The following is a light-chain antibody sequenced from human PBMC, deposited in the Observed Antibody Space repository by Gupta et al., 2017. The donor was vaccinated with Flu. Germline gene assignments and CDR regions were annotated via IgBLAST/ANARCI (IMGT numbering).Light chain of an antibody. CDR2: GAS. CDR1: QSVSSN. J-gene: IGKJ2*01. CDR3: QHYNNWPPMYT. V-gene: IGKV3-15*01. Sequence: EIVMTQSPATLSVSPGERATLSCRASQSVSSNLAWYQQKPGQAPRLLIYGASTRATGIPARFSGSGSATEFTLTISSLQSEDFAVYYCQHYNNWPPMYTFGQGTKLDIK.